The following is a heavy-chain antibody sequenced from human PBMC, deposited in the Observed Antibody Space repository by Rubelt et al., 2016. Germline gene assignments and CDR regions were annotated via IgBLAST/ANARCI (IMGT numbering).Heavy chain of an antibody. CDR3: ASPPYDILTGYDYYYGMDV. J-gene: IGHJ6*02. CDR2: IIPIFGTA. D-gene: IGHD3-9*01. V-gene: IGHV1-69*06. Sequence: QVQLVQSGAEVKKPGSSVKVSCKASGGTFSSYAISWVRQAPGQGLEWMGGIIPIFGTANYAQKFQGRVTITADKSPGTAYMELGSLRAEDTAVYYCASPPYDILTGYDYYYGMDVWGQGTTVTVSS. CDR1: GGTFSSYA.